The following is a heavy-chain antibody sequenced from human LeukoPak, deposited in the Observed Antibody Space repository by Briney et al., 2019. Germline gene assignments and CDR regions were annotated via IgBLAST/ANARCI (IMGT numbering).Heavy chain of an antibody. Sequence: ASVKVSCKASGDTFTTYDINWVRQAPGQGLEWMGWMNPKSGNTVYAQKFQGRVIMTRDTCKSTAYMELSSLRSEDTAVYYCGRAITIFDYYYMDVWGKGSTVTVS. CDR1: GDTFTTYD. V-gene: IGHV1-8*01. D-gene: IGHD3-3*01. J-gene: IGHJ6*03. CDR3: GRAITIFDYYYMDV. CDR2: MNPKSGNT.